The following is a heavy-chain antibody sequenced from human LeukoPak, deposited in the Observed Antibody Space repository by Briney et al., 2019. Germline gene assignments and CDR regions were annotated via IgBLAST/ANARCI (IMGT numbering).Heavy chain of an antibody. V-gene: IGHV3-23*01. Sequence: GGSLSLSCAASGFTFDNYAMTWVRQGPGKGLEWIATISGSGGSTYYADSVKGRFTISRDNSKNTLYLQMNSLRAEDTAVYYCAKGTMGRGFGYWGQGTLVTVSS. J-gene: IGHJ4*02. CDR3: AKGTMGRGFGY. D-gene: IGHD3-10*01. CDR1: GFTFDNYA. CDR2: ISGSGGST.